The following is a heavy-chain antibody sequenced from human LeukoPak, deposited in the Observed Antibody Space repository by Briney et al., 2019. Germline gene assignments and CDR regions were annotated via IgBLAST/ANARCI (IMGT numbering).Heavy chain of an antibody. J-gene: IGHJ4*02. V-gene: IGHV1-46*01. CDR3: ARGIYGDYVLFDY. D-gene: IGHD4-17*01. CDR2: INPSGGST. Sequence: APVKVSCKASGYTCTSYYMHWVRQASGQWLKWMGIINPSGGSTSYAQKFQGRVTMTRDTSTSTVYMELSSLRSEDTAVYYCARGIYGDYVLFDYWGQGALVTVSS. CDR1: GYTCTSYY.